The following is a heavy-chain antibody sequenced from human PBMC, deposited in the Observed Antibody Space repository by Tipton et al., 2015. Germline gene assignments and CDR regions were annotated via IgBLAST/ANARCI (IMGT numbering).Heavy chain of an antibody. CDR2: IIPIFGTT. V-gene: IGHV1-69*15. D-gene: IGHD3-10*01. Sequence: QLVQSGAEVKKPGSSVKVSCKASGGTFSSYAIGWVRQAPGQGLEWMGTIIPIFGTTNYAQKFQGRVTITADESTSTAYMELSSLRSEDTAVYYCARDQYFGSGRLIGRFDYWGQAPLVTVSS. J-gene: IGHJ4*02. CDR3: ARDQYFGSGRLIGRFDY. CDR1: GGTFSSYA.